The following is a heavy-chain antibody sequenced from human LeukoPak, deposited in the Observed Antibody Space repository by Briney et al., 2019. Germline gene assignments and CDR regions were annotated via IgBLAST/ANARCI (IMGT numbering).Heavy chain of an antibody. J-gene: IGHJ4*02. V-gene: IGHV4-38-2*01. CDR3: ARLGAPYSSSWSFFDY. CDR2: IYHSGST. CDR1: GPSISSGYY. D-gene: IGHD6-13*01. Sequence: SETLSLTCAVSGPSISSGYYWGWIRQPPGKGLEWIGTIYHSGSTYYSPSLKSRVTISVDTSKNQFSLKLSSVTAADAAVYYCARLGAPYSSSWSFFDYWGQGTLVTVSS.